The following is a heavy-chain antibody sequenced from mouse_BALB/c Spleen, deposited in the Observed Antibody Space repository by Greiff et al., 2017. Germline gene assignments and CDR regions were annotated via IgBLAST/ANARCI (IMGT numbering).Heavy chain of an antibody. CDR3: AKPQTARATPWFAY. CDR1: GFSLTSYG. Sequence: VQVVESGPGLVAPSQSLSITCTVSGFSLTSYGVSWVRQPPGKGLEWLGVIWGDGSTNYHSALISRLSISKDNSKSQVFLKLNSLQTDDTATYYCAKPQTARATPWFAYWGQGTLVTVSA. J-gene: IGHJ3*01. CDR2: IWGDGST. D-gene: IGHD3-2*01. V-gene: IGHV2-3*01.